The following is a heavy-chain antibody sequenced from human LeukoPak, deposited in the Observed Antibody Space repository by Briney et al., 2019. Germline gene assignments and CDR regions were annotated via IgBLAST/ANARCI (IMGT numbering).Heavy chain of an antibody. J-gene: IGHJ5*02. CDR3: ARASNYGDYVLWFDP. Sequence: SETLSLTCNVSGYSISSGYYWGWIRQPPGKGLEWIGSIYHSGSTYYNPSLKSRVTISVDTSKNQFSLKLSSVTAADTAVYYCARASNYGDYVLWFDPWGQGTLVTVSS. V-gene: IGHV4-38-2*02. D-gene: IGHD4-17*01. CDR1: GYSISSGYY. CDR2: IYHSGST.